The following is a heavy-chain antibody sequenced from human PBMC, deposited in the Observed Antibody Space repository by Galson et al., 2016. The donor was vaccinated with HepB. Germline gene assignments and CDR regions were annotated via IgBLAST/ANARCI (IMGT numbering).Heavy chain of an antibody. CDR1: GLTVGGNY. CDR3: ARFGGATGGDWLDP. Sequence: SLRLSCAVSGLTVGGNYMSWVRQAPGKGLEWVSSIFSGGGTYYADSLKGRVTISRDNSKNTLCLQMNNLRFDDTAVYYCARFGGATGGDWLDPWGQGTRVTVSS. D-gene: IGHD2-8*02. CDR2: IFSGGGT. J-gene: IGHJ5*02. V-gene: IGHV3-53*01.